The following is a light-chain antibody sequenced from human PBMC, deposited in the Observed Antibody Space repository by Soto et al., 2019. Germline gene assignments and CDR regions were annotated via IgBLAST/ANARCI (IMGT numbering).Light chain of an antibody. CDR2: AAP. Sequence: EFVLTQSPGTLSLSPGERATLSCRASQTVRNNYLAWYQQKPGQAPRLLIYAAPSRATGIPDRFSGGGSGTDFTLTISRLEPEDFAVYYCQHYHGWPITFGQGTRLEIK. V-gene: IGKV3-20*01. J-gene: IGKJ5*01. CDR3: QHYHGWPIT. CDR1: QTVRNNY.